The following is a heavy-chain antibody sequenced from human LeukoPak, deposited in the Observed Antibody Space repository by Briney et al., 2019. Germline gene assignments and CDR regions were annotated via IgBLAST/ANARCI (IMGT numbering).Heavy chain of an antibody. CDR2: ISHDGTNI. D-gene: IGHD3-9*01. Sequence: GRSLRLSCAASGFTFSSYGMHWVRQAPGKGLEWVAAISHDGTNIHYAESVKGRFTISRDNSKDMLYLQMNSLRAEDTALYYCAETGPTGFWGQGTLVTVSS. V-gene: IGHV3-30*03. J-gene: IGHJ4*02. CDR1: GFTFSSYG. CDR3: AETGPTGF.